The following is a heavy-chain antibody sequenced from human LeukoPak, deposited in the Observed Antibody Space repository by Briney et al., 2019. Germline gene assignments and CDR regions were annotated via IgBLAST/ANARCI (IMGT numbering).Heavy chain of an antibody. CDR1: GFTFSSYA. Sequence: GRSLRLSCAASGFTFSSYAMHWVRQAPGKGLERVAVISYDGSNKYYADSVKGRFTISRDNSKNTLYLQMNSLRAEDTAVYYCASLNIAVAGTFDYWGQGTLVTVSS. J-gene: IGHJ4*02. V-gene: IGHV3-30-3*01. CDR2: ISYDGSNK. CDR3: ASLNIAVAGTFDY. D-gene: IGHD6-19*01.